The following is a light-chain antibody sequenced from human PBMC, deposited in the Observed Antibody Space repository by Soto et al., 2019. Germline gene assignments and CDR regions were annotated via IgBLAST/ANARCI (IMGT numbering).Light chain of an antibody. V-gene: IGLV2-14*01. CDR2: EVS. CDR3: SSYTSSSTQV. CDR1: SSDVGGYNY. J-gene: IGLJ1*01. Sequence: QSALTQPASVSGSPGQSITISCTGTSSDVGGYNYVSWYQQHPGKAPKLMIYEVSNRPSGVSNRFAGFKSSNTASLTISGPQAEDGGGYYCSSYTSSSTQVFGTGTKLTVL.